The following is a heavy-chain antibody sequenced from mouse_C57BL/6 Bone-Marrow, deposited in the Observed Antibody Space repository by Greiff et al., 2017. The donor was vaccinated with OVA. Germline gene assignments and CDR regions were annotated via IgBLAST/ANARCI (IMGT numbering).Heavy chain of an antibody. CDR1: GFTFSDYY. CDR2: INYDGSST. Sequence: VMLVESEGGLVQPGSSMKLSCTASGFTFSDYYMAWVRQVPEKGLEWVANINYDGSSTYYLDSLKSRFIISRDNAKNILYLQMSSLKSEDTATYYCARGVFPGFAYWGQGTLVTVSA. CDR3: ARGVFPGFAY. V-gene: IGHV5-16*01. J-gene: IGHJ3*01.